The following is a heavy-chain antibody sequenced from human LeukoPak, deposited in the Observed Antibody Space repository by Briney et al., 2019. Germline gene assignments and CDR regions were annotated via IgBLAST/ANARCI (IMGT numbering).Heavy chain of an antibody. CDR2: IYYSGST. CDR3: ARGVVIAPQTFDY. D-gene: IGHD2-21*01. Sequence: SETLSLTCTVSGGSISSSSYYWGWIRQPPGKGLEWIASIYYSGSTYYNPSLKSRVTFSVDTSKNQSSLKLSSVTAADTAVYYCARGVVIAPQTFDYWGQGTLVTVSS. CDR1: GGSISSSSYY. V-gene: IGHV4-39*07. J-gene: IGHJ4*02.